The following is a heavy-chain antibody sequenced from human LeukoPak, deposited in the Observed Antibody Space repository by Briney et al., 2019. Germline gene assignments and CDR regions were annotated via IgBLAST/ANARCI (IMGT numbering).Heavy chain of an antibody. Sequence: PSETLSLTCTVSGGSISSSSYYWGWIRQPPGTGLEWIGSIYYSGSTYYNPSLKSRVTISVDTSKNQFSLKLSSVTAADTAVYYCARHGSLLLWFGETYFDYWGQGTLVTVSS. D-gene: IGHD3-10*01. J-gene: IGHJ4*02. CDR3: ARHGSLLLWFGETYFDY. CDR1: GGSISSSSYY. V-gene: IGHV4-39*01. CDR2: IYYSGST.